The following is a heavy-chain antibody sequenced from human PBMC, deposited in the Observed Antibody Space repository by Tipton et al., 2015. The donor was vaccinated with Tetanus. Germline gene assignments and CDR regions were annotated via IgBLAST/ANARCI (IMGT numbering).Heavy chain of an antibody. V-gene: IGHV3-30*18. CDR1: GFTFKSYT. Sequence: SLRLSCAASGFTFKSYTMNWLRQAPGKGLEWVAVIPFDGRNERYADSAKGRFIISRDNSKNTLYLQMNSLRPEDTAVYYCAKEFQRARIRFFDSWGQGSQVTASS. J-gene: IGHJ4*02. D-gene: IGHD2-15*01. CDR3: AKEFQRARIRFFDS. CDR2: IPFDGRNE.